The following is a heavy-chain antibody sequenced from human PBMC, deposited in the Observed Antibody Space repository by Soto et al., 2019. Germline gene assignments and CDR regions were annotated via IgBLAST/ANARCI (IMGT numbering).Heavy chain of an antibody. D-gene: IGHD6-6*01. CDR2: ISSGSATI. CDR1: GFTFSSYS. Sequence: EVQLVESGGGLVQPGGSLRLSCAASGFTFSSYSMNWVRQAPGKGLEWVSYISSGSATIYYADSVKGRFTISRDNANNSLSLQMNSLRDEDTAVYYCARDSASYSTSSGSYWYFDLWGRGTLVTVSS. J-gene: IGHJ2*01. CDR3: ARDSASYSTSSGSYWYFDL. V-gene: IGHV3-48*02.